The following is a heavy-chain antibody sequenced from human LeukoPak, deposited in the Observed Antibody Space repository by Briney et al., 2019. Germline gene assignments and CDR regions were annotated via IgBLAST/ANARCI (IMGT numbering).Heavy chain of an antibody. J-gene: IGHJ4*02. Sequence: PSETLSLTCSVSGASLTIYYWNWIRQPDGKGLEWIGRYASGTTAHNPSLKSQFTMSIDTSKNQISMKLTSVTAADTAVYYCATGDHSFDNWGQGILVTVTP. D-gene: IGHD7-27*01. V-gene: IGHV4-4*07. CDR3: ATGDHSFDN. CDR2: YASGTT. CDR1: GASLTIYY.